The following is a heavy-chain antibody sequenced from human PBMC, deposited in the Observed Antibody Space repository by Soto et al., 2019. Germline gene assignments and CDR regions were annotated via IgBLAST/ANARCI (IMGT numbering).Heavy chain of an antibody. V-gene: IGHV4-4*07. CDR3: ARDRYYGYYDSSGYLLY. D-gene: IGHD3-22*01. CDR1: GGSISSYY. CDR2: IYTSGST. Sequence: SETLSLTCTVSGGSISSYYWSWIRQPAGKGLEWIGRIYTSGSTNYNPSLKSRVTMSVDTSKNQFSLKLSSVTAADTAVYYCARDRYYGYYDSSGYLLYWSQGTLVTVSS. J-gene: IGHJ4*02.